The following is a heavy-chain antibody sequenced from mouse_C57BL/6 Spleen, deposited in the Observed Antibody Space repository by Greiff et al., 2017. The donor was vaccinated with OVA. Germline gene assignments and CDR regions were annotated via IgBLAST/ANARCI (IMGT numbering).Heavy chain of an antibody. Sequence: DVMLVESGEGLVKPGGSLKLSCAASGFTFSSYAMSWVRQTPEKRLEWVAYISSGGDYIYYADTVKGRFTISRDNARNTLYLQMSSLKSEDTAMYYCTRWSGSSFFDYWGQGTTLTVSS. D-gene: IGHD1-1*01. CDR3: TRWSGSSFFDY. J-gene: IGHJ2*01. CDR1: GFTFSSYA. V-gene: IGHV5-9-1*02. CDR2: ISSGGDYI.